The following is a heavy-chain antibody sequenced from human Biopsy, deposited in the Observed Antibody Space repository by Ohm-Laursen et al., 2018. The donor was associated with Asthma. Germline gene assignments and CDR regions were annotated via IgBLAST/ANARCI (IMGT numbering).Heavy chain of an antibody. CDR2: ISVYNGNT. D-gene: IGHD3-10*01. CDR3: ARAVDYSHYYGIDV. J-gene: IGHJ6*02. CDR1: GYTFNSAG. V-gene: IGHV1-18*01. Sequence: ASVKVSCKTSGYTFNSAGITWVRQAPGQGLEWMGGISVYNGNTKVAQKLQDRVTMIKDTSTSTAYMELRSLRSDDTAVYFCARAVDYSHYYGIDVWGQGTTVTVS.